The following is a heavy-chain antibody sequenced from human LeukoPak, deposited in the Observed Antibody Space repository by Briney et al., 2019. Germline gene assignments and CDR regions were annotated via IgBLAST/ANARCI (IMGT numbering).Heavy chain of an antibody. CDR3: ASHHSTAWYPYFDY. D-gene: IGHD6-19*01. CDR2: INFGGST. V-gene: IGHV4-39*02. CDR1: GGSVTRSGSY. J-gene: IGHJ4*02. Sequence: SETLSLTCNVSGGSVTRSGSYWGWIRQPPGKGLEWIGSINFGGSTFYSPSLKSRVTISLDTSKNHFSLKLTSVTVADTAAYFCASHHSTAWYPYFDYWGQGTLVTVSS.